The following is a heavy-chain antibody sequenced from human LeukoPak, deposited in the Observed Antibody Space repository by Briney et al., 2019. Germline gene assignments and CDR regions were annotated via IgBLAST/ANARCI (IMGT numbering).Heavy chain of an antibody. Sequence: SETLPLTCTVSGGSISSSSYYWGWIRQPPGKGLEWIGSIDYSGSTYYNPSLKSRVTISVDTSKNQFSLKLSSVTAADTAVYYCARFVTYYYDSSGYLDYWGQGTLVTVSS. V-gene: IGHV4-39*01. CDR1: GGSISSSSYY. CDR2: IDYSGST. D-gene: IGHD3-22*01. CDR3: ARFVTYYYDSSGYLDY. J-gene: IGHJ4*02.